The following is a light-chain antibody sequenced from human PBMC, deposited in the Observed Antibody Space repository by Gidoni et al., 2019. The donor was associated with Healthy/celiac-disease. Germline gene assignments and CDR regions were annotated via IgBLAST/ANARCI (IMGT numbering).Light chain of an antibody. CDR3: LLSYSGARPVV. CDR1: TGAVTSGHY. J-gene: IGLJ2*01. Sequence: QAVFTQEPSLTVSPGRTVTLTCGSSTGAVTSGHYPYWFQQKPGHAPRTLIYDTSNKHSWTPARFSGSLLGGKAALTLSGAQPEDEAEYYCLLSYSGARPVVFGGGTKLTVL. CDR2: DTS. V-gene: IGLV7-46*01.